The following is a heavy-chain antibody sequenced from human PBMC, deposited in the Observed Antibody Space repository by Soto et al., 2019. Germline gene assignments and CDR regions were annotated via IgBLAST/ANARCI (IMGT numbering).Heavy chain of an antibody. J-gene: IGHJ6*02. CDR3: SRDRSWRTGYYSGIDV. CDR1: GFTFSSYA. CDR2: MWYDRSHT. V-gene: IGHV3-33*01. D-gene: IGHD1-1*01. Sequence: QAHLVESGGGVVQPGGSLRLSCAASGFTFSSYAMHWVRQAPGKGLEWVALMWYDRSHTYYAESVKGRFNISRDESKNMLFLRMSGLRAEDTAVYYCSRDRSWRTGYYSGIDVWGQGTTVTVS.